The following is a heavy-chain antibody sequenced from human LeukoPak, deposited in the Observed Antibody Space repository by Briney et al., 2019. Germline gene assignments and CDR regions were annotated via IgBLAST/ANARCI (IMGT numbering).Heavy chain of an antibody. J-gene: IGHJ6*03. V-gene: IGHV3-7*01. CDR1: GFSLSSYW. CDR3: ARDRLSSPLAPSYYYYYYMDV. Sequence: PGGSLRLSCAVSGFSLSSYWMSWVRQAPGKGLEWVANIKPDGSEKYYVDSVKGRFTISRDNAKNSLYLQMNSLRAEDTAVYYCARDRLSSPLAPSYYYYYYMDVWGKGTTVTVSS. D-gene: IGHD6-6*01. CDR2: IKPDGSEK.